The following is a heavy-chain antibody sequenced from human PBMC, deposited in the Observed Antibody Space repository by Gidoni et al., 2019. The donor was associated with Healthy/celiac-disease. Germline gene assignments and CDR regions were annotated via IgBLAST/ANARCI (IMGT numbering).Heavy chain of an antibody. CDR1: GGSISSSSYY. Sequence: QLQLQESGPGLVKPSETLSVTCTVSGGSISSSSYYWGWIRQPPGKGLEWIGSICYSGSTYYNPSLKSRVTISVDTSKNQFSLKLSSVTAADTAVYYCARGNWFDPWGQGTLVTVSS. CDR2: ICYSGST. CDR3: ARGNWFDP. V-gene: IGHV4-39*01. J-gene: IGHJ5*02.